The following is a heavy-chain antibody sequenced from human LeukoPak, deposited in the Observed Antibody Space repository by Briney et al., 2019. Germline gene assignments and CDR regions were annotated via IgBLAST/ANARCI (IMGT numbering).Heavy chain of an antibody. CDR3: ARVGSSWYFDY. CDR2: ISYDGSNY. V-gene: IGHV3-30*03. CDR1: GFTFSSHG. Sequence: GGSLRLSCVASGFTFSSHGMHWVRQAPGKGLEWVAVISYDGSNYYHADSVKGRFTISRDNSKNTLYLQMNSLRAEDTAVYSCARVGSSWYFDYWGQGTLVTVSS. D-gene: IGHD6-13*01. J-gene: IGHJ4*02.